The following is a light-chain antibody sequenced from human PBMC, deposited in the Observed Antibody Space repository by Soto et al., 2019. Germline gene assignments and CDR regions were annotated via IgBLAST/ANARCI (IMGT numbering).Light chain of an antibody. Sequence: QLVLTQSPSASASLGASDKLTCTLSSGHSSYAIAWHQQQPEKGPRYLMKLNSDGSHSKGDGIPDRFSGSSSGAERYLTISSLQSEDEADYYCQTWGTGILVFGGGTKVTVL. CDR2: LNSDGSH. V-gene: IGLV4-69*01. CDR1: SGHSSYA. CDR3: QTWGTGILV. J-gene: IGLJ2*01.